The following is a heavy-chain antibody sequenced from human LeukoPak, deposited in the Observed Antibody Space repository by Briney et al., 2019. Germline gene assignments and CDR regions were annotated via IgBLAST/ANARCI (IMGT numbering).Heavy chain of an antibody. V-gene: IGHV3-48*01. CDR1: GFTFSSYS. CDR2: ISSSSSTI. Sequence: GGSLRLSCAASGFTFSSYSMNWVRQAPWKRLEWVSYISSSSSTIYYADSVKGRFTISRDNAKNSLYLQMNSLRAEDTAVYYCARRDDYVWGSYPNYFDYWGQGTLVTVSS. D-gene: IGHD3-16*02. J-gene: IGHJ4*02. CDR3: ARRDDYVWGSYPNYFDY.